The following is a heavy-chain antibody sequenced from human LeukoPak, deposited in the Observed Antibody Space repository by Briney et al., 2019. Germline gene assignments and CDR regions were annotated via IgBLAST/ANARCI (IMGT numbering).Heavy chain of an antibody. Sequence: PRGSLRLSCAASGFTFSTYAMHWVRQAPGKGLEWVAIISYDGNNKNYGDSVKGRFTISRDNSKNTLYLQMNSLRTEDTAVYYCARDEIRQAYYYMDVWGKGTTVTASS. CDR1: GFTFSTYA. CDR2: ISYDGNNK. V-gene: IGHV3-30*04. J-gene: IGHJ6*03. CDR3: ARDEIRQAYYYMDV.